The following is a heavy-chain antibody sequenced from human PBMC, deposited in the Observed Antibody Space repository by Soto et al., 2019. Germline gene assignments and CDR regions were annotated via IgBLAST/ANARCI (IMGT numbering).Heavy chain of an antibody. D-gene: IGHD3-9*01. CDR2: MNPNSGNT. J-gene: IGHJ6*03. V-gene: IGHV1-8*01. CDR1: GYTFTSYD. CDR3: AGGNPLRYFDGSRTRAHYYYYYYMDV. Sequence: ASVKVSCKASGYTFTSYDINWVRQATGQGLEWMGWMNPNSGNTGYAQKFQGRVTMTRNTSISTAYMGLSSLRSEDTTVYYCAGGNPLRYFDGSRTRAHYYYYYYMDVWGKGTTVTVSS.